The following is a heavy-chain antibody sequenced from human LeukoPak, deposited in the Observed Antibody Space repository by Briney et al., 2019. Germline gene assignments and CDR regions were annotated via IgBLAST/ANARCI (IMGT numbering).Heavy chain of an antibody. V-gene: IGHV3-23*01. CDR1: GFTFSRSA. CDR2: ISAGGST. Sequence: GGSLTLSCAASGFTFSRSAMNWVRQAPGKGLEWVSGISAGGSTEYADSVKGRFTISRDNSKNKLFLQMNSLRAEDTAVYYCAKDLGFSSSSIFDYWGQGSLVTVSS. J-gene: IGHJ4*02. D-gene: IGHD6-6*01. CDR3: AKDLGFSSSSIFDY.